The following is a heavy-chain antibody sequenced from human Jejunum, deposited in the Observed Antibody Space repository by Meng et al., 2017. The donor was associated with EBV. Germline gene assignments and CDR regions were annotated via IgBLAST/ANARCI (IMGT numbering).Heavy chain of an antibody. J-gene: IGHJ4*02. CDR2: MYHSGAR. Sequence: QVHLQESGPGRVRPSEAVSLTCPVSGGSVSSGGHYWSWIRQPPGRGLEDIGKMYHSGAREINPSLKSQVTMSVEESKNQFSLRLTSMTAADTALYYCARGEVADASGGDYWGQGTLGTVSS. CDR1: GGSVSSGGHY. V-gene: IGHV4-61*08. CDR3: ARGEVADASGGDY. D-gene: IGHD3-10*01.